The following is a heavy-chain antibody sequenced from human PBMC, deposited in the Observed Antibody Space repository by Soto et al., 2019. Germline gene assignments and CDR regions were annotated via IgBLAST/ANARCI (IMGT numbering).Heavy chain of an antibody. CDR1: GFTFSSYA. CDR2: ITGSGGGT. CDR3: AKDWFDP. V-gene: IGHV3-23*04. J-gene: IGHJ5*02. Sequence: VQLVESGGGVVQPGRSLRLSCAASGFTFSSYAMIWVRQTPGKGLEWVSAITGSGGGTYYADSVKGRFTISRDNSKNTLYLQMNSLRAEDTAVYYCAKDWFDPWGQGTLVTVSS.